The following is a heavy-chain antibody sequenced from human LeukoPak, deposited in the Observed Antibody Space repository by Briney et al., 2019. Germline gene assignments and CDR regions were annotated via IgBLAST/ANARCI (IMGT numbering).Heavy chain of an antibody. V-gene: IGHV3-7*03. CDR1: GFTFSGFW. D-gene: IGHD6-19*01. CDR2: INSDGSEG. CDR3: ARVHYSSGWYLFGY. Sequence: PGGSLRLSCAVSGFTFSGFWMSWSRQAPGKGLEWVASINSDGSEGYYADVVKGRFTISRDNAKNSLYLQINSLRAEDTAVYYCARVHYSSGWYLFGYWGQGTLVTVSS. J-gene: IGHJ4*02.